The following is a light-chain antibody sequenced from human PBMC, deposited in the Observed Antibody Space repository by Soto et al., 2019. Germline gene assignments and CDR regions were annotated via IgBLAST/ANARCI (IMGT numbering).Light chain of an antibody. J-gene: IGKJ5*01. CDR1: QHIASW. Sequence: DIQMTQSPSFVSASIGDSVSITCRASQHIASWLVWYQQKPGKAPQLLIYAASSLHTGVPSRFSASGSGTDFTLTISSLQPEDFATHFCQQANSFPLTVGQGTRLEIK. CDR2: AAS. CDR3: QQANSFPLT. V-gene: IGKV1-12*01.